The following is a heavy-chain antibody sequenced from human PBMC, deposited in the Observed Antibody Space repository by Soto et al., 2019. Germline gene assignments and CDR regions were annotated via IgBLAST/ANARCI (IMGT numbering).Heavy chain of an antibody. CDR2: ISTYSGDT. CDR1: GYTFFTYD. CDR3: ARHHGPTTSENGFDP. J-gene: IGHJ5*02. Sequence: QVHLVQSGVEVKTPGASVKVSCQASGYTFFTYDISWVRQAPGQGPEWMGWISTYSGDTKYAQKLQGRVTMTTDTSPTTAYLELRSLRSDDTAVYYCARHHGPTTSENGFDPWGQGTVVTVSA. D-gene: IGHD5-12*01. V-gene: IGHV1-18*01.